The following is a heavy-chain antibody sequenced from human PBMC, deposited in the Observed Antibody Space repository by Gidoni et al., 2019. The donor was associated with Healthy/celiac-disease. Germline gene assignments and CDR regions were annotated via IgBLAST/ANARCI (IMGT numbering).Heavy chain of an antibody. CDR2: IKQDGSEK. CDR1: GFPFSSYW. CDR3: ARDRGSYSDNWFDP. D-gene: IGHD1-26*01. V-gene: IGHV3-7*01. J-gene: IGHJ5*02. Sequence: EVQLVASGGGLVQPGGSLRLSCAASGFPFSSYWMSWVRQAPGKGLEWVANIKQDGSEKYYVDSVKGRFTISRDNAKNSLYLQMNSLRAEDTAVYYCARDRGSYSDNWFDPWGQGTLVTVSS.